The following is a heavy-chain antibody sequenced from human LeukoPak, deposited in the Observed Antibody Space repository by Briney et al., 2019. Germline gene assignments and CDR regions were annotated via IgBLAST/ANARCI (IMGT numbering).Heavy chain of an antibody. CDR3: AKDRGYSYGYFDY. CDR1: RXTFSSYG. V-gene: IGHV3-30*18. CDR2: ISYDGSNK. J-gene: IGHJ4*02. D-gene: IGHD5-18*01. Sequence: PGGSLRLSCAASRXTFSSYGMHWVRQAPGNGLEWVALISYDGSNKYYTDSVKGRFTISRDNSMNTLYLQMDSLRAEDTAVYYCAKDRGYSYGYFDYWGQGTLVTVSS.